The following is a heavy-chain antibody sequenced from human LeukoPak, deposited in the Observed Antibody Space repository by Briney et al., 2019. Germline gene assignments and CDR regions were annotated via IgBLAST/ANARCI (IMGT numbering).Heavy chain of an antibody. D-gene: IGHD2-21*02. CDR1: GLTFSSYS. J-gene: IGHJ4*02. Sequence: GGSLRLSCAASGLTFSSYSMNWVRQAPGKGLEWVSSISSSSSYIYYADSVKGRFTISRDNAKNSLYLQMNSLRAEDTAVHYCARGEDIVVVTAIFDYWGQGTLVTVSS. V-gene: IGHV3-21*01. CDR2: ISSSSSYI. CDR3: ARGEDIVVVTAIFDY.